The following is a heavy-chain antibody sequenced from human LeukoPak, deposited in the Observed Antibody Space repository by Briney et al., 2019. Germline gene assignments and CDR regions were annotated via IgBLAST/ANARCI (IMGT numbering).Heavy chain of an antibody. V-gene: IGHV1-18*01. CDR3: ARGRYYDSSGYYDY. CDR1: GYTFTNYD. CDR2: ISAYNGNT. D-gene: IGHD3-22*01. J-gene: IGHJ4*02. Sequence: ASVKVSCKASGYTFTNYDISWVRQAPGQGLEWMGWISAYNGNTNYAQKLQGRVTMTTDTSTSTAYMELRSLRSDDTAVYYCARGRYYDSSGYYDYWGQGTLVTVSS.